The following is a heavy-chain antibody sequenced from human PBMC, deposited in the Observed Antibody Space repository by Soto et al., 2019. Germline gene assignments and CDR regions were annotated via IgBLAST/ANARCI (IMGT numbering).Heavy chain of an antibody. V-gene: IGHV4-59*08. J-gene: IGHJ4*02. D-gene: IGHD3-22*01. CDR2: IYYAGSF. CDR3: ARLGGYYQALDS. Sequence: SETLSLTCTVSNGSISPYYWSWIRQSPGKGLEWIGYIYYAGSFTYNPSIKRRINISLNTSKNEFSLRLTFVTAADTAVYYCARLGGYYQALDSWGQGTLVTVS. CDR1: NGSISPYY.